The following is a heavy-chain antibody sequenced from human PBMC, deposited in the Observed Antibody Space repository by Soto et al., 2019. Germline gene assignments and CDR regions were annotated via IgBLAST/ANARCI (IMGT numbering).Heavy chain of an antibody. V-gene: IGHV3-23*01. Sequence: EVQLLESGGGLVQLGGSLSLSCAACGFTFSSYAMSWVRQAPGKGLEWVSAISGSGGTTYYADSVKGRFTISRDNSKNTLYLQMNSLRAEDTAVYYCATDPPTVTGTRFDYWGHGTLVTVSS. CDR1: GFTFSSYA. J-gene: IGHJ4*01. CDR2: ISGSGGTT. D-gene: IGHD4-17*01. CDR3: ATDPPTVTGTRFDY.